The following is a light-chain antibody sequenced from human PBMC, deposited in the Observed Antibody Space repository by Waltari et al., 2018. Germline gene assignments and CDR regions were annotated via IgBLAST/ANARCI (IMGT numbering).Light chain of an antibody. CDR3: QHGYGSPPT. Sequence: DIQMTHSPSPLSASVGDRVTITCQASKGISNNLAWYQQKSGTVPKLLIYKASTLQGGVPSRFSGSGSGTHFTLTISSLQPEDFATYYCQHGYGSPPTFGQGTKVEMK. J-gene: IGKJ1*01. CDR2: KAS. CDR1: KGISNN. V-gene: IGKV1-16*01.